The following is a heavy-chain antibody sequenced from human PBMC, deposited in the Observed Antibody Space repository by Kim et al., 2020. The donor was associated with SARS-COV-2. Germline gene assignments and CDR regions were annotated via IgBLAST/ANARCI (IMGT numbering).Heavy chain of an antibody. D-gene: IGHD3-22*01. CDR2: IKQDGSEK. J-gene: IGHJ6*02. Sequence: GGSLRLSCAASGFTFSSYWMSWVRQAPGKGLEWVANIKQDGSEKYYVDSVKGRFTISRDNAKNSLYLQMNSLRAEDTAVYYCARSGGPDYYDSSGYYYDYYYYGMDVWGQGTTVTVSS. CDR3: ARSGGPDYYDSSGYYYDYYYYGMDV. CDR1: GFTFSSYW. V-gene: IGHV3-7*01.